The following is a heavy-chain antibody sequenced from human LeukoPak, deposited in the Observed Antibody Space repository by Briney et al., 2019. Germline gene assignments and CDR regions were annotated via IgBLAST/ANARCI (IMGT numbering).Heavy chain of an antibody. J-gene: IGHJ3*02. CDR3: ARDYGSGSLNAFDI. Sequence: KSGGSLRLSCAASGFTFSSYIMNWVRQAPGKGLEWVSSISSSSSYIYYADSVKGRFTTSRDNAKNSLYLQMNSLRAEDTAVYYCARDYGSGSLNAFDIWGQGTMVTVAS. CDR1: GFTFSSYI. V-gene: IGHV3-21*01. CDR2: ISSSSSYI. D-gene: IGHD3-10*01.